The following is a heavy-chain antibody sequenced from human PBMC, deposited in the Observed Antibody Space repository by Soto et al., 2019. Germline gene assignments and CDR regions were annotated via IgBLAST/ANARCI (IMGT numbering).Heavy chain of an antibody. J-gene: IGHJ5*02. V-gene: IGHV4-31*03. CDR3: ARPALLPIFGVSYQRCFDT. CDR2: IYHSGNA. CDR1: GGSISSGGHY. D-gene: IGHD3-3*02. Sequence: LSLTCTVSGGSISSGGHYWSWIRQHPGKGLEWIGYIYHSGNAYYSSSLRSRATISVDTSKNQLSLQLNSVTAADTAVYYCARPALLPIFGVSYQRCFDTWGQGTLVTVSS.